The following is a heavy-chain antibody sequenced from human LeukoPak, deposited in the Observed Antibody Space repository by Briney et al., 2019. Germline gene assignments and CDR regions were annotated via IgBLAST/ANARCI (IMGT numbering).Heavy chain of an antibody. V-gene: IGHV1-8*01. D-gene: IGHD2-2*01. CDR2: MNPNSGNT. J-gene: IGHJ3*02. Sequence: GASVKVSCKASGYTFTNYDITWVRQATGQGLECVGWMNPNSGNTGYAERFQGRVTMTRNTSISTAYMELSRLRSDDTAVYYCAREGEFGGYCSSTSCSDAFDIWGQGTMVTVSS. CDR3: AREGEFGGYCSSTSCSDAFDI. CDR1: GYTFTNYD.